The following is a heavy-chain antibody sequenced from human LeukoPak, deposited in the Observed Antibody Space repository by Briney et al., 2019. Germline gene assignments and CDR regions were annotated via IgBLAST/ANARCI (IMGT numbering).Heavy chain of an antibody. CDR3: ARTVYDLRGQWLVPAFDS. CDR2: INSDGSST. Sequence: GGSLRLSCAASGFTFSSYWMHWVRQAPGKGLVWVSRINSDGSSTSYADSVKGRFTISRDDAKSSLYLQMSSLRVEDTAVYYCARTVYDLRGQWLVPAFDSWGQGTLVTVSS. V-gene: IGHV3-74*01. CDR1: GFTFSSYW. D-gene: IGHD6-19*01. J-gene: IGHJ4*02.